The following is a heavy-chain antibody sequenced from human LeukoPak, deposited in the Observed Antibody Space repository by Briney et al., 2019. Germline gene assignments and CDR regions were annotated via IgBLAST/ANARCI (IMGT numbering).Heavy chain of an antibody. Sequence: PSETLSLTCTVSGGSISSSSYYWGWIRQPPGKGLEWIGSIYYSGSTYYNPSFKSRVTISVDTSKNQFSLKLSSVTAADTAVYYCARVTRWLVLENAFDIWGQGTMVTVSS. J-gene: IGHJ3*02. CDR1: GGSISSSSYY. D-gene: IGHD6-19*01. CDR3: ARVTRWLVLENAFDI. CDR2: IYYSGST. V-gene: IGHV4-39*07.